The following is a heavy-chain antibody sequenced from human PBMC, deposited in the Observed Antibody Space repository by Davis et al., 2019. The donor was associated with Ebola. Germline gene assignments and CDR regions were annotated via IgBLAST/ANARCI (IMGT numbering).Heavy chain of an antibody. CDR3: ARDRRDGYNPFDY. CDR2: ISSSSSTI. J-gene: IGHJ4*02. Sequence: AGSLRLSCAASGFTFSSYSMNWVRQAPGKGLEWVSYISSSSSTIYYADSVKGRFTISRDNAKNSLYLQMNSLRDEDTAVYYCARDRRDGYNPFDYWGQGTLATVSS. V-gene: IGHV3-48*02. CDR1: GFTFSSYS. D-gene: IGHD5-24*01.